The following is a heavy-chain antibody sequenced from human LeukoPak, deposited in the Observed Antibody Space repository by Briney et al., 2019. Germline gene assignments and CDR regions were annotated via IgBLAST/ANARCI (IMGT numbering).Heavy chain of an antibody. Sequence: PSQTLSLTCAISGDTASSSTATWNWIRQSPSRGLEWLGRTYYRSKWYNDYAVSVKSRISINPDTSKNQFSLHLNSATPEDTAVYFCAQGIAVGGTVGDFAYWGQGSPVTVSS. J-gene: IGHJ4*02. V-gene: IGHV6-1*01. D-gene: IGHD6-13*01. CDR3: AQGIAVGGTVGDFAY. CDR1: GDTASSSTAT. CDR2: TYYRSKWYN.